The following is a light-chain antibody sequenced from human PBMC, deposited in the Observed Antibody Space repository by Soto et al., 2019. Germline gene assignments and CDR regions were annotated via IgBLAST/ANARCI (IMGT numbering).Light chain of an antibody. CDR2: DVS. V-gene: IGLV2-14*03. CDR3: SSYTRSSTLYV. CDR1: SSDVGGYNY. J-gene: IGLJ1*01. Sequence: QSALNQPASVSGSPGQSITISCTGTSSDVGGYNYVSWYQQYPGKAPKVMIYDVSNRPSGVSNRFSGSKSGDTASLTISGLQAEDEADYYCSSYTRSSTLYVFGTGTKVTV.